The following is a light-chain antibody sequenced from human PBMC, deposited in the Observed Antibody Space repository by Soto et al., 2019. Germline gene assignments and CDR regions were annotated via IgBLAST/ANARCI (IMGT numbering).Light chain of an antibody. V-gene: IGLV2-14*01. J-gene: IGLJ1*01. CDR2: EVS. CDR1: SSDVGGYNY. Sequence: QSVLTQPASVSGSPGQSITISCTGTSSDVGGYNYVSWYQQHPGKAPKLMIYEVSNRPSGVSNRFSGSKSGNTASLTISGLQAEDEADYYCSSYTSSSIVYVFGTGTKVTVL. CDR3: SSYTSSSIVYV.